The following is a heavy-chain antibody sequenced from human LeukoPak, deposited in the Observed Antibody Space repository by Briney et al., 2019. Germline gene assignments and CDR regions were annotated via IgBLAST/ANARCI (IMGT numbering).Heavy chain of an antibody. CDR2: IRGKTDGGTT. Sequence: GGSLRLSCAASGFTFSDAGMTWARQAPGKGLEWVGRIRGKTDGGTTDYAAPVKGRFTISRDDSKNTLYLQMNSLRTEDTAVYYCTTEMDTAIYYWGQGTLVTVSS. CDR1: GFTFSDAG. V-gene: IGHV3-15*01. J-gene: IGHJ4*02. D-gene: IGHD5-18*01. CDR3: TTEMDTAIYY.